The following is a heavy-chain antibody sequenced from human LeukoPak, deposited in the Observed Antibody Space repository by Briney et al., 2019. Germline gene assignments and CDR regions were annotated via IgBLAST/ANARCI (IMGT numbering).Heavy chain of an antibody. Sequence: SETLSLTCTVSGGSISSYYWSWIRQPPGKGLEWIGYIYYSGSTNYNPSLKSRVTISVDTSKNQFSLKLSSVTAADTAVYYCARDEERLVRGVFIRNKGCDPWAQGPLVTVSS. CDR3: ARDEERLVRGVFIRNKGCDP. CDR2: IYYSGST. J-gene: IGHJ5*02. V-gene: IGHV4-59*01. CDR1: GGSISSYY. D-gene: IGHD3-10*01.